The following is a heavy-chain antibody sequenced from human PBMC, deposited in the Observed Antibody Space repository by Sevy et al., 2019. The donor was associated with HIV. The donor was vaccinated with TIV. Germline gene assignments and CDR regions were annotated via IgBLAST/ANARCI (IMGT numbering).Heavy chain of an antibody. CDR3: ARAHRIVVVPAACDY. Sequence: GGSLRLSCAASGFTFSSYCMSWVRQAPGKGLEWVANIKQDGSEKYYVDSVKGRFTISKDNAKNSPYLQMNSLRAEDTAVYYCARAHRIVVVPAACDYWGQGTLVIVSS. D-gene: IGHD2-2*01. V-gene: IGHV3-7*01. CDR2: IKQDGSEK. J-gene: IGHJ4*02. CDR1: GFTFSSYC.